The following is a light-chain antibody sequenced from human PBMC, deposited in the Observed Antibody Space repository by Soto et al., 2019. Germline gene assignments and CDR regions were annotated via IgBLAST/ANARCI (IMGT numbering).Light chain of an antibody. Sequence: QSALTQPRSVSGSPGQSVTISCTGTSSDVGGYNYVSWYQQHPGKAPKLMIYDVSKRPSGVPDRFSGSKSGNTASLTISGLQAEDEAEYYCCSYAGSYVFGTGTQLTVL. J-gene: IGLJ1*01. CDR3: CSYAGSYV. CDR2: DVS. V-gene: IGLV2-11*01. CDR1: SSDVGGYNY.